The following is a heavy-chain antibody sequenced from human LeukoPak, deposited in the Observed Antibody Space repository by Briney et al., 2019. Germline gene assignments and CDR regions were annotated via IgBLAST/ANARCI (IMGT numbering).Heavy chain of an antibody. V-gene: IGHV3-23*01. CDR1: GFTFSNYV. Sequence: PGGSLRLSCAASGFTFSNYVMSWVRQAPGKGLEWVSGISGSGGSTFYADSVKGRFTISRDNSKNTLYLEMNSLRAVDTALFYCANSGDQVTVTKLDYWGQGTLVTVSS. CDR2: ISGSGGST. D-gene: IGHD4-17*01. J-gene: IGHJ4*02. CDR3: ANSGDQVTVTKLDY.